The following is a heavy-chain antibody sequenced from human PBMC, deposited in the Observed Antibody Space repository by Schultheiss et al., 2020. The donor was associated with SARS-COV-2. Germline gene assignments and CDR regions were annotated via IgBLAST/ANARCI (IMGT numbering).Heavy chain of an antibody. CDR1: GYTFTSYW. D-gene: IGHD4-23*01. CDR2: IYPGDSDT. CDR3: ALTEGNGYFDY. V-gene: IGHV5-51*01. J-gene: IGHJ4*02. Sequence: GGSLRLSCKASGYTFTSYWIGWVRQMPGKGLEWMGIIYPGDSDTRYSPSFQGQVTISADKSISTAYLQWSSLKASDTAMYYCALTEGNGYFDYWGQGTLVTVSS.